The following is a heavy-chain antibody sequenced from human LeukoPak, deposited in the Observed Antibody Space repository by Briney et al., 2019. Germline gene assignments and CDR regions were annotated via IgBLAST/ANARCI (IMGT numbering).Heavy chain of an antibody. CDR1: GYTVTCYY. V-gene: IGHV1-2*02. Sequence: GTSVKVSCKASGYTVTCYYMHWGRHAPGQGLEWMGWINPNSGGTNYAQKFQGRVTVTRDTSISTAYMELSRLRSDDTAVYYCAREPWFDPWGQGTLVTVSS. CDR3: AREPWFDP. J-gene: IGHJ5*02. CDR2: INPNSGGT.